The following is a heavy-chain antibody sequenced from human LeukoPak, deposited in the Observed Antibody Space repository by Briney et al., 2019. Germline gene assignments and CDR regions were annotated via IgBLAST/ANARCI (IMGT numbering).Heavy chain of an antibody. CDR1: GFSFSNYV. CDR3: ARESGSQRAFDF. CDR2: ISYDAINK. V-gene: IGHV3-30*01. D-gene: IGHD1-26*01. Sequence: GSLRLSCAASGFSFSNYVMHWVRQGPGKGLQWVSFISYDAINKYYSDSVKGRFTISRDNSKNMLYLQLDSLRAEDTAVYYCARESGSQRAFDFWGQGTMVTVSS. J-gene: IGHJ3*01.